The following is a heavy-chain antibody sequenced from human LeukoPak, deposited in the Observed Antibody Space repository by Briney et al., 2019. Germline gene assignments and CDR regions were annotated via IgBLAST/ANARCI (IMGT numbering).Heavy chain of an antibody. V-gene: IGHV3-11*01. D-gene: IGHD3-9*01. J-gene: IGHJ4*02. CDR1: GFIFGDYY. CDR2: ISRNGETI. Sequence: KPGGSLRLSCAASGFIFGDYYMSWIRQAPGKGLEWVAYISRNGETIYYADSVKGRFTISRDNSKNSVYLQMNSLTAEDTAVYYCAGNDLLTGYFNPPDFWGQGTLVTVSS. CDR3: AGNDLLTGYFNPPDF.